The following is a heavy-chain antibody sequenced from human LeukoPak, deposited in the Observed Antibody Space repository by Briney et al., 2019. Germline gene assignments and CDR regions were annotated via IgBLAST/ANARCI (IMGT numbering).Heavy chain of an antibody. CDR1: GGSISSGSYY. CDR3: AREERDGCNYFDY. V-gene: IGHV4-61*02. J-gene: IGHJ4*02. Sequence: SETLSLTCTVSGGSISSGSYYWRWIRQPAGKGLEWIGRIYTSGSTNYNPSLKSRVTISVDTSKNQFSLKLSSVTAADTAVYYCAREERDGCNYFDYWGQGTLVTVSS. D-gene: IGHD5-24*01. CDR2: IYTSGST.